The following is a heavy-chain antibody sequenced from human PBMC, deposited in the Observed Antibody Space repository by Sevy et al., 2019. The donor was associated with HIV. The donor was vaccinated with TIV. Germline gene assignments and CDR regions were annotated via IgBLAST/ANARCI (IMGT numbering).Heavy chain of an antibody. CDR1: GISFTTSG. CDR3: AKARWSIAVAGWYYFDY. CDR2: ISYHGRDK. J-gene: IGHJ4*02. D-gene: IGHD6-19*01. Sequence: GGSLRLSCIVSGISFTTSGMHWVRQAPGKGLEWVAVISYHGRDKFYAESVKGRSTISRDNSKNMLYLQMNSLRAEDTGVYYCAKARWSIAVAGWYYFDYWGQGTLVTVSS. V-gene: IGHV3-30*18.